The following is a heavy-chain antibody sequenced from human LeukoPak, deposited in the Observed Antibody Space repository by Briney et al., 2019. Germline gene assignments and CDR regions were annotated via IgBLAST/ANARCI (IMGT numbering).Heavy chain of an antibody. CDR1: DGSISDRY. Sequence: PSETLSLTCTVTDGSISDRYWSWIRQSPGQGQEWIAYFYYSGTSRYNPSLKSRVTVSGDTSKNQFSLKLTSVTAADTAVYYCARHYYGDVYYFDFWGQGTLVTVSS. J-gene: IGHJ4*02. CDR3: ARHYYGDVYYFDF. D-gene: IGHD4-17*01. CDR2: FYYSGTS. V-gene: IGHV4-59*08.